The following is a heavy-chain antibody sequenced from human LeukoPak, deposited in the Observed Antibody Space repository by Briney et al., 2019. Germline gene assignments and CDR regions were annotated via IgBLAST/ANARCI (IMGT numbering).Heavy chain of an antibody. D-gene: IGHD3-16*01. J-gene: IGHJ4*02. CDR3: ARAGSLEEQGVPGCY. CDR1: GLNFSSHR. CDR2: ISSSSSYI. Sequence: PGGPLRLSCAASGLNFSSHRMNWPRPPPGKGLEWVSSISSSSSYIYSVDPVKGRFTISRDNAKNSLYLQMNSRRAEDTAVYYCARAGSLEEQGVPGCYWGQGTLVTVSS. V-gene: IGHV3-21*01.